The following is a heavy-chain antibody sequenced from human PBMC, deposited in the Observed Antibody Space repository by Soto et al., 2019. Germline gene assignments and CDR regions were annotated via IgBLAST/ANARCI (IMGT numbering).Heavy chain of an antibody. V-gene: IGHV3-30*04. CDR1: GFTFSSYA. J-gene: IGHJ6*02. CDR2: TTYDGGIK. D-gene: IGHD1-1*01. Sequence: GGSLRLSCAASGFTFSSYAMHWVRQAPGKGLEWVAATTYDGGIKHYVDSVKGRFTISRDNSKNTLYLQMNSLRVEDTATYYCAGALENPYFYYGLSVWGQGTTVTVSS. CDR3: AGALENPYFYYGLSV.